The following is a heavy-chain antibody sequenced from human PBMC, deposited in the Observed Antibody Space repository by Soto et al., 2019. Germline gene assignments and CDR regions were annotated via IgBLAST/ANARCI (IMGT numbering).Heavy chain of an antibody. V-gene: IGHV3-15*01. Sequence: GGSLRLSCAASGFTFSNAWMSWVRQAQGKGLEWVGRIKSKTDGGTTDYAAPVKGRFTISRDDSKNTLYLQMNSLKTEDPAVYYCTTGGSWPYDAFDIWGQGTMVTVSS. D-gene: IGHD1-26*01. CDR2: IKSKTDGGTT. J-gene: IGHJ3*02. CDR3: TTGGSWPYDAFDI. CDR1: GFTFSNAW.